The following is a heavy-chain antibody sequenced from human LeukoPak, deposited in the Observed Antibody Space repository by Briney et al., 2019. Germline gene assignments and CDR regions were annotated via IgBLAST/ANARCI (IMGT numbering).Heavy chain of an antibody. CDR3: TRPYYYDSSGSPDY. CDR1: GASVSGSAYY. V-gene: IGHV4-39*07. J-gene: IGHJ4*02. D-gene: IGHD3-22*01. CDR2: IYHSGST. Sequence: SETLSLTCTVSGASVSGSAYYWGWIRQPPGKGLEWIGNIYHSGSTYYNPSLKSRVTISVDTSKNQFSLKLSSVTAADTAVYYCTRPYYYDSSGSPDYWGQGTLVTVSS.